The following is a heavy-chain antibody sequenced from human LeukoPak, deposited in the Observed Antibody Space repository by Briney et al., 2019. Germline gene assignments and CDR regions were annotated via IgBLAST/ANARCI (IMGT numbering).Heavy chain of an antibody. CDR1: GYTFTSYG. V-gene: IGHV1-18*01. CDR3: ARGGDGDILTGLVFDY. CDR2: ISAYNGNT. D-gene: IGHD3-9*01. J-gene: IGHJ4*02. Sequence: ASVKVSCKASGYTFTSYGISWVRQAPGQGLEWMGWISAYNGNTNYAQKLQGRVTMTTDTSTSTAYMELRSLRSDDTAVYYCARGGDGDILTGLVFDYRGQGTLVTVSS.